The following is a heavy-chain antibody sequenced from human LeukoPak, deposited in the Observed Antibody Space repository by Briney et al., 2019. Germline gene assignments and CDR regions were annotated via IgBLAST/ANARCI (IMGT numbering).Heavy chain of an antibody. CDR3: ASHYGSGFDY. V-gene: IGHV4-59*01. CDR2: IYYSGIT. CDR1: VGSISSYY. J-gene: IGHJ4*02. Sequence: PSETLSLTCTVSVGSISSYYWSWIRQPPGKGFKWIVYIYYSGITNYNPSLKTPVTISIDTSKNQFSLKLSSVTAADTAMYYCASHYGSGFDYWGQGTLVTVSS. D-gene: IGHD3-10*01.